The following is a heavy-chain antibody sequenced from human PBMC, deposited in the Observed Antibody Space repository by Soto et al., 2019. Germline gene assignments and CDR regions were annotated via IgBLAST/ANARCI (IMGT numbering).Heavy chain of an antibody. CDR3: ATSMRHTLNP. Sequence: EVQVVESGGGLVQPGGSLRLSCAASGFTFSSHWMTWVRQVPGKGLEWVANINQDGSDQYYVDSVKGRFTISRDNAKNSLCLHMNSRRVEDTAVYYCATSMRHTLNPWGQGTLVTVSS. CDR1: GFTFSSHW. J-gene: IGHJ5*02. D-gene: IGHD2-8*01. V-gene: IGHV3-7*01. CDR2: INQDGSDQ.